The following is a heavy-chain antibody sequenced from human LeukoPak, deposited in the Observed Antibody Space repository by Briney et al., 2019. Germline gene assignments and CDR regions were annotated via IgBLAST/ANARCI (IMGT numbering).Heavy chain of an antibody. CDR3: ARLLAGGESWFDP. D-gene: IGHD2-15*01. CDR2: INHSGST. Sequence: SETLSLTCTVSGGSINNTIFYWGWIRQPPGKGLEWIGEINHSGSTNYNPSLKSRVTISVDTSKNQFSLKLSSVTAADTAVYYCARLLAGGESWFDPWGQGTLVTVSS. V-gene: IGHV4-39*07. CDR1: GGSINNTIFY. J-gene: IGHJ5*02.